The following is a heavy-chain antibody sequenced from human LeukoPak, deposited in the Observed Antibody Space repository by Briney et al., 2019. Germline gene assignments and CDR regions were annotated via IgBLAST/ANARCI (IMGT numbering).Heavy chain of an antibody. V-gene: IGHV4-59*01. CDR1: GGSISSYY. CDR3: ARAVSGSGSYYHYYYAMDV. D-gene: IGHD3-10*01. Sequence: KSSETLSLTCTVSGGSISSYYWSWIRQPPGKGLEWIGYIYYSGSTNYNPSLKSRVTISVDTSKNQFSLKLSSVTAADTAVYYCARAVSGSGSYYHYYYAMDVWGQGTTVTVSS. J-gene: IGHJ6*02. CDR2: IYYSGST.